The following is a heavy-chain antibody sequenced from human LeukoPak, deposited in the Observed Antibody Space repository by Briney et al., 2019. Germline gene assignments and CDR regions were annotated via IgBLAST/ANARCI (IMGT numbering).Heavy chain of an antibody. CDR1: GFTFSSYE. J-gene: IGHJ4*02. CDR2: ISSSGSTI. V-gene: IGHV3-48*03. Sequence: GGSLRLSCAASGFTFSSYEMNWVRQAPGKGLEWVSYISSSGSTIYYADSVKGRFTISGDNAKNSLYLQMNSLRAEDAAVYYCARIQTGDFDYWGQGTLVTVSS. D-gene: IGHD7-27*01. CDR3: ARIQTGDFDY.